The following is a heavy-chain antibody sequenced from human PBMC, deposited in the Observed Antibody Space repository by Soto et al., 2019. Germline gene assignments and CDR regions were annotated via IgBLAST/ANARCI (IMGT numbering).Heavy chain of an antibody. Sequence: ASVKVSCTASGYTFTSYYMHWVRQAPGQGLEWMGIINPSGGSTSYAQKFQGRVTITRDTSASTAYMELSSLRSEDTAVYYCARGSGYYYWDDYWGQGTLVTVSS. CDR2: INPSGGST. CDR1: GYTFTSYY. V-gene: IGHV1-46*01. D-gene: IGHD3-22*01. CDR3: ARGSGYYYWDDY. J-gene: IGHJ4*02.